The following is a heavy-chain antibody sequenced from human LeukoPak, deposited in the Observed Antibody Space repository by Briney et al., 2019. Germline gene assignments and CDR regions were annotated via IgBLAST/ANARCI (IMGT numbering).Heavy chain of an antibody. CDR3: AKDEGILWFRDPSPT. CDR2: ISGSGGST. V-gene: IGHV3-23*01. CDR1: GFTFSSYA. D-gene: IGHD3-10*01. Sequence: GGSLRLSCAASGFTFSSYAMSWVRQAPGKRLEWVSAISGSGGSTYYADSVKGRFTISRDNSKNTLYLQMNSLRAEDTAVYYCAKDEGILWFRDPSPTGGQGTLVTVSS. J-gene: IGHJ4*02.